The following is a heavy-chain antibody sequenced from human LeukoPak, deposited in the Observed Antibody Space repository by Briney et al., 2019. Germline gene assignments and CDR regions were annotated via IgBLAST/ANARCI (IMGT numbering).Heavy chain of an antibody. J-gene: IGHJ4*02. Sequence: SQTLSLTCAISGDSVSSNSAAWNWIRQSPSRGLEWLGRTYYRSKWYNDYAVSVKSRITINPDTSKNQFSLQLNSVTPEDTAVYYCARRVRYFDWLLYSTTFDYWGQGTLVTVSS. CDR3: ARRVRYFDWLLYSTTFDY. V-gene: IGHV6-1*01. CDR2: TYYRSKWYN. D-gene: IGHD3-9*01. CDR1: GDSVSSNSAA.